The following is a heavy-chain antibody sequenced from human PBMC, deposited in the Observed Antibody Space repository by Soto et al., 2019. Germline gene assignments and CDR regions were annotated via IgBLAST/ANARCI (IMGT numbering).Heavy chain of an antibody. J-gene: IGHJ4*02. D-gene: IGHD3-22*01. V-gene: IGHV3-23*01. CDR1: DFTFNNYA. CDR2: IGGSGNTT. Sequence: GGSLRLSCAASDFTFNNYAMSWVRQAPGEGLEWVSDIGGSGNTTYYADSVKGRFTISRDNSNNTLFLQMNSLRAEDTAVYYCAKSRYSDSSGDFFDYWGQGTLVTVSS. CDR3: AKSRYSDSSGDFFDY.